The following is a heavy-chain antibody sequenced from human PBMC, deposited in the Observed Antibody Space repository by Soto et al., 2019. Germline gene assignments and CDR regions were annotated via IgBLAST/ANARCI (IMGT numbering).Heavy chain of an antibody. D-gene: IGHD6-13*01. Sequence: PGGSLRLSCAASGFTFRSFTMNWVRQAPGKGLEWVPTISSNSAYIYYTDALRGRFTISRDNAKNSLHLQMNSLRAEDTAVYYCTRDASRDSSARGWFDPWGPGTLVTVS. J-gene: IGHJ5*02. V-gene: IGHV3-21*01. CDR3: TRDASRDSSARGWFDP. CDR1: GFTFRSFT. CDR2: ISSNSAYI.